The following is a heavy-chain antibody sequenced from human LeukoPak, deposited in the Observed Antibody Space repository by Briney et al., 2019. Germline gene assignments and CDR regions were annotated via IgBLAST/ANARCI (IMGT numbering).Heavy chain of an antibody. V-gene: IGHV5-51*01. CDR2: IYPGDSDT. D-gene: IGHD3-10*01. Sequence: GESLKISCKGSGYSFTSYWIGWVRQMPGKGLEWMGIIYPGDSDTRYSPSFQGQVTISADKSISTAYLQWSSLKASDTAMYYCARAPNTMVRGVASYGMDVWGQGTTVTVSS. CDR1: GYSFTSYW. CDR3: ARAPNTMVRGVASYGMDV. J-gene: IGHJ6*02.